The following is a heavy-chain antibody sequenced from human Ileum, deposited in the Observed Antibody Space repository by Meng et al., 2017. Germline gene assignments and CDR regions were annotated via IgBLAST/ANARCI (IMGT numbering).Heavy chain of an antibody. CDR3: ARDQGSYGNFQH. D-gene: IGHD3-16*01. J-gene: IGHJ1*01. V-gene: IGHV3-7*01. Sequence: GESLKLSCAGSGFTFSGYWMNWVRQAPGKGLEWVANIKQDGSEKHYVDSVKGRFTISRDNAKNSLYLQMNSLRDEDTAVYHCARDQGSYGNFQHWGQGTLVTVSS. CDR2: IKQDGSEK. CDR1: GFTFSGYW.